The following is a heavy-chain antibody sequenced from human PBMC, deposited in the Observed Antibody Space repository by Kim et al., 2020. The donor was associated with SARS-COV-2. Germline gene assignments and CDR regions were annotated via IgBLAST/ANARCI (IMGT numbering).Heavy chain of an antibody. CDR2: GST. J-gene: IGHJ4*02. D-gene: IGHD5-18*01. Sequence: GSTYYADSVKGRFTISRDNSKNTLYLQMNSLRAEDTAVYYCAKDRTSYAYWGQGTLVTVSS. CDR3: AKDRTSYAY. V-gene: IGHV3-23*01.